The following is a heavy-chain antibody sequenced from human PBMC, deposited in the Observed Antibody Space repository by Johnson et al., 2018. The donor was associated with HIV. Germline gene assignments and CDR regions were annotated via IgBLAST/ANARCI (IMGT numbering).Heavy chain of an antibody. D-gene: IGHD6-13*01. V-gene: IGHV3-30-3*01. J-gene: IGHJ3*02. CDR2: ISYDGSNN. Sequence: QVQLVESGGGVVQPGRSLRLSCAASGFTFSSYAMHWVRQAPGKGLEWVAVISYDGSNNYYADSVKGRFTISRDNSKTTLYMQMNSLRAEDTAVYYCARDKYPPTAAAGTDAFDIWGQGTMVTVSS. CDR1: GFTFSSYA. CDR3: ARDKYPPTAAAGTDAFDI.